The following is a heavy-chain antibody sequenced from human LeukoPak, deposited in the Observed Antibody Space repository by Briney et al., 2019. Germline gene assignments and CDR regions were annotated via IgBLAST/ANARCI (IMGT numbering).Heavy chain of an antibody. CDR2: IYTSGST. J-gene: IGHJ4*02. Sequence: SETLSLTCTVSGGSISSGSYYWSWIRQPAGKGLEWIGRIYTSGSTNYNPSLKSRVTISVDTSKNQFSLKLSSVTAADTAVYYCARVGTIGGFRYRGQGTQVTVSS. V-gene: IGHV4-61*02. CDR1: GGSISSGSYY. CDR3: ARVGTIGGFRY. D-gene: IGHD5-12*01.